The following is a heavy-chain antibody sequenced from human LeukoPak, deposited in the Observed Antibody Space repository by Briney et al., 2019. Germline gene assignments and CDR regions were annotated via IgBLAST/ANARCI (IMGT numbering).Heavy chain of an antibody. CDR3: ARRENPYFSFDI. V-gene: IGHV4-34*01. CDR1: GGSFSGYY. D-gene: IGHD2/OR15-2a*01. CDR2: INHSGST. Sequence: SETLSLTCAVYGGSFSGYYWSWIRQPPGKGLEWTGEINHSGSTNYNPSLKSRVTISVDTSKNQFSLKLSSVTAADTAVYYCARRENPYFSFDIWGQGTMVTVSS. J-gene: IGHJ3*02.